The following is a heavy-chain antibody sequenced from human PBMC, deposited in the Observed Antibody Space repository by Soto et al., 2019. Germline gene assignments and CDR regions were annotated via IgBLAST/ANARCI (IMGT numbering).Heavy chain of an antibody. Sequence: QVQLVQSGAEVKKPGASVKVSCKASGYTFTSYGISWVRQAPGQGLEWMGWINAYNGNTKYAQKLQGRVTITTDTSTSTPYMELRSLRSGDTAVYYCARDQAMAQFDYWGQGTLVTVSS. CDR1: GYTFTSYG. J-gene: IGHJ4*02. CDR2: INAYNGNT. CDR3: ARDQAMAQFDY. V-gene: IGHV1-18*01.